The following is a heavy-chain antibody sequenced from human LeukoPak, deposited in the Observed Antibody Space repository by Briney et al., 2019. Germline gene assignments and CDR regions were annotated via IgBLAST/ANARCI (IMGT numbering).Heavy chain of an antibody. CDR3: ARDRGWRSGGYYLYYFDF. CDR2: IKGDGSEK. V-gene: IGHV3-7*01. CDR1: GFTFSNYF. Sequence: GGSLRLSCAASGFTFSNYFMSWVRQAPGEGLEWVASIKGDGSEKYYVDSVKGRFTTSRDNAKNSLLLQMNSLRAEDTAVYFCARDRGWRSGGYYLYYFDFWGQGTLVTVSS. D-gene: IGHD3-22*01. J-gene: IGHJ4*02.